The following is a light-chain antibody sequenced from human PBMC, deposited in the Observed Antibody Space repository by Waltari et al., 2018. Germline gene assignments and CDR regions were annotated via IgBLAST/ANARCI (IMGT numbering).Light chain of an antibody. CDR2: RSE. CDR1: YSNIGSNV. Sequence: QSVLTQPPSASGTPGQRVTISCSGSYSNIGSNVVNWYQQLPGKAPKLLIYRSEWRPPGLPVRFSGSKAGSSAYLAIDGLHSEDEADYYCASWDDSLNGHWVFGGGTKVTVL. J-gene: IGLJ3*02. V-gene: IGLV1-44*01. CDR3: ASWDDSLNGHWV.